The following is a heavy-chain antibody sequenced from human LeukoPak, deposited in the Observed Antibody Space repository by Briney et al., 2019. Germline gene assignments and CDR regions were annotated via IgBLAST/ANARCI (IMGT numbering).Heavy chain of an antibody. CDR2: ISAYNGNT. Sequence: ASVNVSCKASVYTFTSYGISWVRQAPGQGLEGMGWISAYNGNTNYAQTLQSRVTMTTDTSTSTAYMELRSLRSDDTAVYYCARVIYGSGSYYTDWGQGTLVTVSS. J-gene: IGHJ4*02. CDR3: ARVIYGSGSYYTD. V-gene: IGHV1-18*01. CDR1: VYTFTSYG. D-gene: IGHD3-10*01.